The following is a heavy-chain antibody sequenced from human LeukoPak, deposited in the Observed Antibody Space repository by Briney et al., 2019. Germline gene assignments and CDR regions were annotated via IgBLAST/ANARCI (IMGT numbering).Heavy chain of an antibody. D-gene: IGHD3-22*01. CDR3: VRPKYYYDSRAYFDY. Sequence: GGSLRLSCAASGFTFSSYAMHWVRQAPGKGLEWVAVISYDGSNKYYADSVKGRFTISRDNSKNTLYLQMNSLRAEDTAVYYCVRPKYYYDSRAYFDYWGQGTLVTVSS. J-gene: IGHJ4*02. CDR2: ISYDGSNK. CDR1: GFTFSSYA. V-gene: IGHV3-30*04.